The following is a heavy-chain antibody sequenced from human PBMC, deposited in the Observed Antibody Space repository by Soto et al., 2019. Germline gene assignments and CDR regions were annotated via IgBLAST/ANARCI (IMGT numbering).Heavy chain of an antibody. D-gene: IGHD2-2*01. CDR3: ARVGWGYQLLSYMSYMDV. Sequence: ETLSLTCTVSGGSISSYYWSWIRQPPGKGLEWIGYIYYSGSTNYNPSLKSRVTISIDTSKNQFSLKLSSVTAADTAVYYCARVGWGYQLLSYMSYMDVWGKGTTVTVSS. J-gene: IGHJ6*03. V-gene: IGHV4-59*01. CDR1: GGSISSYY. CDR2: IYYSGST.